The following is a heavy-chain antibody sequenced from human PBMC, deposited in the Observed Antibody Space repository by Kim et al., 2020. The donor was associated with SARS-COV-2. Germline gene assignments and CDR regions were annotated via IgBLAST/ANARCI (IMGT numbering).Heavy chain of an antibody. Sequence: YYADSVKGRFTISRDNSKNTLYLQMSSLRAEDTAVYYCVKSIIVARPIDYWGQGTLVTVSS. V-gene: IGHV3-64D*09. D-gene: IGHD6-6*01. J-gene: IGHJ4*02. CDR3: VKSIIVARPIDY.